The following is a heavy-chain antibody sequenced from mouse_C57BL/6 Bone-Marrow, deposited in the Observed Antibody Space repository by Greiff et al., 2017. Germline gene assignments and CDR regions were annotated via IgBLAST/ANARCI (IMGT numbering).Heavy chain of an antibody. CDR1: GYSITSGYY. Sequence: VQLQQSGPGLVKPSQSLSLTCSVTGYSITSGYYWNWIRQFPGNKLEWMGYISYDGSNNYNPSLKNRISITRDTSKNQFFLKLNSVTTEDTATYYCARAPTYYYGSSYAFCYAMDYWGQGTSVTVSS. CDR2: ISYDGSN. D-gene: IGHD1-1*01. J-gene: IGHJ4*01. CDR3: ARAPTYYYGSSYAFCYAMDY. V-gene: IGHV3-6*01.